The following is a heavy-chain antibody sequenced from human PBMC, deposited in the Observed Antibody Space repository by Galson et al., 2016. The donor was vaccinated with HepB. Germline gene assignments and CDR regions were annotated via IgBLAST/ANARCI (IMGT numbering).Heavy chain of an antibody. CDR3: ARVRCSTFRCQNWFDP. D-gene: IGHD2/OR15-2a*01. V-gene: IGHV6-1*01. CDR1: GDSVSSNSAA. CDR2: TYYRSKWYN. Sequence: CAISGDSVSSNSAAWTWIRQSPLRGLEWLGRTYYRSKWYNDYAVSVKSRISIHPDTSKNQFSLQLNSVTPEDTAVYYFARVRCSTFRCQNWFDPWGQGTLGTVSS. J-gene: IGHJ5*02.